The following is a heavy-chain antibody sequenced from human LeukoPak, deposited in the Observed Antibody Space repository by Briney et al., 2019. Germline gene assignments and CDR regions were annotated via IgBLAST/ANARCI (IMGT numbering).Heavy chain of an antibody. Sequence: SETLSLTCTVSGGSISSYYWSWIRQPPGKGLEWIGCIYYSGSTNYNPSLKSRVTISVDTSKNQFSLKLSSVTAADTAVYYCVTYYFDSSGPKKNYWGQGTLVTVSS. CDR3: VTYYFDSSGPKKNY. CDR2: IYYSGST. V-gene: IGHV4-59*12. J-gene: IGHJ4*02. CDR1: GGSISSYY. D-gene: IGHD3-22*01.